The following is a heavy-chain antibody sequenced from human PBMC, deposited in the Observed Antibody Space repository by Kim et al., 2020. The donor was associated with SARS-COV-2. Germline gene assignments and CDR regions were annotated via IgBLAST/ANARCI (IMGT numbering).Heavy chain of an antibody. CDR1: GFTFSSYA. V-gene: IGHV3-23*01. D-gene: IGHD1-26*01. CDR3: AKDYRLRRSGSPMR. Sequence: GGSLRLSCAASGFTFSSYAMSWVRQAPGKGLEWVSAISGSGGSTYYADSVKGRFTISRDNSKNTLYLQMNSLRAEDTAVYYCAKDYRLRRSGSPMRWGQGTLVTVSS. J-gene: IGHJ4*02. CDR2: ISGSGGST.